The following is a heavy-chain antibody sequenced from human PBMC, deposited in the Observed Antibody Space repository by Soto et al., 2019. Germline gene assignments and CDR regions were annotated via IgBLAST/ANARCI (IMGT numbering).Heavy chain of an antibody. V-gene: IGHV3-48*02. CDR1: EFIFSTYK. Sequence: GGSLRLSCAASEFIFSTYKMNWVRQAPGKGLEWLSYINTDSESIYYANSVKGRFTVSRDNAKRSLYLQMNSLRDEDTAVYYCARDDFDGYGSLWGQGTLVTVSA. CDR3: ARDDFDGYGSL. CDR2: INTDSESI. J-gene: IGHJ4*02. D-gene: IGHD3-10*01.